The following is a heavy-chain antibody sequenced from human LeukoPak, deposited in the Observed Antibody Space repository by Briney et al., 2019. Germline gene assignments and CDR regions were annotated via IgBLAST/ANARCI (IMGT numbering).Heavy chain of an antibody. CDR2: IKSKTDGGTT. Sequence: GGSLRLSCAASGFPLSNAWMSWVRQPPGKGLEWVGRIKSKTDGGTTDYAGPVTGRFTISRDDSKNTLFLQMNSLKIEDTAVYFCATGRSGAGNAFDYWGQGTVVTVSS. D-gene: IGHD6-19*01. CDR3: ATGRSGAGNAFDY. J-gene: IGHJ4*02. CDR1: GFPLSNAW. V-gene: IGHV3-15*01.